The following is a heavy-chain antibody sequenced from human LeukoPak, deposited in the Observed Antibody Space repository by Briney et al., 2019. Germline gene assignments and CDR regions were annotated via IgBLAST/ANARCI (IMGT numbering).Heavy chain of an antibody. CDR3: ARVGGYGDYRRYAFDI. J-gene: IGHJ3*02. V-gene: IGHV3-7*01. CDR2: IKQDGSEK. D-gene: IGHD4-17*01. CDR1: GFTFSSYW. Sequence: GGSLRLSCAASGFTFSSYWMSWVRQAPGEGLEWVANIKQDGSEKYYVDSVKGRFTISRDNAKNSLYLQMNSLRAEDTAVYYCARVGGYGDYRRYAFDIWGQGTMVTVSS.